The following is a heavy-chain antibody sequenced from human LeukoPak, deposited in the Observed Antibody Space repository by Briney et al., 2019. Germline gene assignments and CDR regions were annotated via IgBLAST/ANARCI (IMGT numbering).Heavy chain of an antibody. CDR1: GFTFSSYG. V-gene: IGHV3-30*18. Sequence: QPGRSLRLSCAASGFTFSSYGMHWVRQAPGKGLEWVAVISYDGSNKYYADSVKGRFTISRDNSKDTLYLQMNSLRAEDTAVYYCAKLISGGGSVPSDYWGQGTLVTVSS. CDR3: AKLISGGGSVPSDY. CDR2: ISYDGSNK. J-gene: IGHJ4*02. D-gene: IGHD2-8*02.